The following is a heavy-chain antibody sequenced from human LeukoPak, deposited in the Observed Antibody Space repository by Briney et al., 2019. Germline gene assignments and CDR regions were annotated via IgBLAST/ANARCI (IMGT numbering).Heavy chain of an antibody. D-gene: IGHD1-26*01. CDR1: GYTFTSNY. CDR3: ARVGPTRGSYRYYYYYMDV. Sequence: ASVKVSCKAFGYTFTSNYMHWVRQAPGQGPEWMGVISPSGGSTTYAQKFQGRVTLTRDMSTSTDYLELSSLRSEDTAVYYCARVGPTRGSYRYYYYYMDVWGKGTTVTISS. V-gene: IGHV1-46*01. J-gene: IGHJ6*03. CDR2: ISPSGGST.